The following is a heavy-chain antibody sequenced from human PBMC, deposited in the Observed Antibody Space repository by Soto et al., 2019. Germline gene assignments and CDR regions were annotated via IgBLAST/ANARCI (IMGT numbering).Heavy chain of an antibody. CDR3: ETFSGGSGWFPGTDTNWFDP. CDR1: GYTLTELS. Sequence: ASVKVSCKVSGYTLTELSMHWVRQAPGKGLEWMGGFDPEDGETIYEQKFQGRVTMTEDTSTDTAYMKLSSLRSEDTAVYYCETFSGGSGWFPGTDTNWFDPWGQGTLVTAPQ. D-gene: IGHD6-19*01. CDR2: FDPEDGET. J-gene: IGHJ5*02. V-gene: IGHV1-24*01.